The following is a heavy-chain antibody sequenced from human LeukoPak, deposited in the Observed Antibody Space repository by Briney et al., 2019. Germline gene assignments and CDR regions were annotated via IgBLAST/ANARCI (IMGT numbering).Heavy chain of an antibody. CDR2: ISAYNGNT. Sequence: GASVKVSCKASGYTFTSYGISWVRQAPGQGLEWMGWISAYNGNTNYAQKLQGRVTMTTDTSTSTAYMELRSLRSDDTAVYHCARDAVVVAATVCWFDPWGQGTLVTVSS. V-gene: IGHV1-18*01. J-gene: IGHJ5*02. CDR1: GYTFTSYG. CDR3: ARDAVVVAATVCWFDP. D-gene: IGHD2-15*01.